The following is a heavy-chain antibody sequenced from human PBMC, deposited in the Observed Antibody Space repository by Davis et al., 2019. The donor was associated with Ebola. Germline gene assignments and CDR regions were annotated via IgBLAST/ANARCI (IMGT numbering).Heavy chain of an antibody. CDR3: AKEEGGYYFDY. V-gene: IGHV3-23*01. CDR1: GYSFSSYA. Sequence: GEFLKISCASSGYSFSSYAMSWLLQATRKGLEWVSAISGSVDSTYYADSVKGRFTISRDNSKNTLYLQMNSMRAENKAVYYCAKEEGGYYFDYWGQGSLVTVSS. D-gene: IGHD3-16*01. J-gene: IGHJ4*02. CDR2: ISGSVDST.